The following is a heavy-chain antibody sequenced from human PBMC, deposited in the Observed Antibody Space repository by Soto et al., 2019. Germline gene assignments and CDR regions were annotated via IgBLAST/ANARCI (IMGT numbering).Heavy chain of an antibody. CDR3: ARSFGGYDFSAFDY. D-gene: IGHD5-12*01. Sequence: SETLSLTCTVSGGSISSYYWSWIRQPPGKGLEWIGYIYYSGSTNYNPSLKSRVTISVDTSKNQFSLKLSSVTAADTAVYYCARSFGGYDFSAFDYWGQGTLVTVSS. V-gene: IGHV4-59*08. CDR1: GGSISSYY. J-gene: IGHJ4*02. CDR2: IYYSGST.